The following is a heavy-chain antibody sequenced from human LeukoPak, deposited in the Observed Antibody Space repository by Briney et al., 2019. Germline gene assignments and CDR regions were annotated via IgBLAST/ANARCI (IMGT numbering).Heavy chain of an antibody. Sequence: SETLSLTCSVSGGSISNNNYYWGWIRQPPGKGLEWIGSIHYSGSTNYNPSLKSRVTISVDTSKNQFSLKLSSVTAADTAVYYCARGDNWFDPWGQGTLVTVSS. J-gene: IGHJ5*02. CDR1: GGSISNNNYY. CDR2: IHYSGST. V-gene: IGHV4-39*07. CDR3: ARGDNWFDP.